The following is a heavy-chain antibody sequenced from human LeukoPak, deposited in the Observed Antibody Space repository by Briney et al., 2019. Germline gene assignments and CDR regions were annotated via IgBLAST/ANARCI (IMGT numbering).Heavy chain of an antibody. CDR2: ISGSGAST. CDR3: ARRPYSDTSGRLSDV. D-gene: IGHD3-22*01. J-gene: IGHJ6*02. Sequence: GGSLRLSCLTSGFTLSTNAMSWVRQAPGKGLEWISGISGSGASTYYADSVKGRFTISRDNAKNSLYLQMNSLRDEDTAVYFCARRPYSDTSGRLSDVWGQGTTVTVSS. CDR1: GFTLSTNA. V-gene: IGHV3-23*01.